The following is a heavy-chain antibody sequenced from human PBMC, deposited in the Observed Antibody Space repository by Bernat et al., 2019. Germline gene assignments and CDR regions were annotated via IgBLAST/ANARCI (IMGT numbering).Heavy chain of an antibody. V-gene: IGHV3-23*01. CDR3: ANDGRGGSYNF. D-gene: IGHD1-26*01. CDR2: ISGSGGST. CDR1: GFTFSSYA. Sequence: EVQLLESGGGLVQPGGSLRLSCAASGFTFSSYAMSWVRQAPGKGLEWVSAISGSGGSTYYADSVKGRFTISRDNSKNTLYLQINSLRADDTAVYYCANDGRGGSYNFWGQGTLVTVSS. J-gene: IGHJ4*02.